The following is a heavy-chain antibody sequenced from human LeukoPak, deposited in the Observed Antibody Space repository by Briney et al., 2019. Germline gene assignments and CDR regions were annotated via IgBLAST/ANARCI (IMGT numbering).Heavy chain of an antibody. CDR3: ANPIYSGDYDQFDY. V-gene: IGHV3-23*01. Sequence: QSGGSLRLSCAASGFTFSNYAMSWLRQAPGKGLEWVSTIHGSGVSTYYADSVKSRFTISRDNSKNTLYLQMNSLRAEDTAVYFCANPIYSGDYDQFDYWGQGTLVTVSS. CDR1: GFTFSNYA. J-gene: IGHJ4*02. D-gene: IGHD4-17*01. CDR2: IHGSGVST.